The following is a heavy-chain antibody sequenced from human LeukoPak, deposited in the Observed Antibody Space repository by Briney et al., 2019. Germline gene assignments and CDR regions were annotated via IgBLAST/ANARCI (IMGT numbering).Heavy chain of an antibody. J-gene: IGHJ6*03. Sequence: SETLSLTCTVSGGSISSYYWGWIRQPAGKGLEWIGRIYTSGSTNYNPSLKSRVTMSVDTSKNQFSLKLSSVTAADTAVYYCARDSPPADDYGDYLALYYYYYMVVWGKGTTVTVSS. D-gene: IGHD4-17*01. CDR2: IYTSGST. CDR3: ARDSPPADDYGDYLALYYYYYMVV. CDR1: GGSISSYY. V-gene: IGHV4-4*07.